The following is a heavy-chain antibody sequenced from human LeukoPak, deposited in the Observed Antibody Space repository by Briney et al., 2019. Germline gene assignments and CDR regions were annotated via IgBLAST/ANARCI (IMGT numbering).Heavy chain of an antibody. CDR3: ARTPTGPYYYYYGMDV. V-gene: IGHV4-4*07. Sequence: SETLSLTCTVSGGSISSYYWSWIRQPAGKGLEWIWRIYISGSTNYNPSLKSRVTMSVDTSKNQFSLKLSSVTAADTAVYYCARTPTGPYYYYYGMDVWGQGTTVTVSS. J-gene: IGHJ6*02. CDR1: GGSISSYY. CDR2: IYISGST. D-gene: IGHD4-11*01.